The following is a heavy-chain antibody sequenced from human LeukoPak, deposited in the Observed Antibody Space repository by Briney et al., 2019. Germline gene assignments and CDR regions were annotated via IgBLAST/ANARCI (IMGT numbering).Heavy chain of an antibody. CDR3: AKDRGYSSSWYHFDS. J-gene: IGHJ4*01. CDR1: GFTFSSYA. V-gene: IGHV3-23*01. D-gene: IGHD6-13*01. CDR2: ISNSGGTT. Sequence: GGSLRLSCAASGFTFSSYAMSWVRQAPGKGLEWVSAISNSGGTTYYADSVKGRFTISRDNSKNTLYLQMNSLRAEDTAVYYCAKDRGYSSSWYHFDSWGHGTLVTVSS.